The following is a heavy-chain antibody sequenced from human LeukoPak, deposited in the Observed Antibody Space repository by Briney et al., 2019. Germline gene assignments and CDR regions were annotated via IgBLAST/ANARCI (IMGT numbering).Heavy chain of an antibody. CDR1: GYTFTGYY. D-gene: IGHD3-3*01. CDR3: ARDRPNYYDFWSGYYYYYYYMDV. CDR2: INPNSGGT. V-gene: IGHV1-2*02. Sequence: ASVKVSCKAPGYTFTGYYMHWVRQAPGQGLEWMGWINPNSGGTNYAQKFQGRVTMTRDTSISTAYMELSRLRSDDTAVYYCARDRPNYYDFWSGYYYYYYYMDVWGKGTTVTVSS. J-gene: IGHJ6*03.